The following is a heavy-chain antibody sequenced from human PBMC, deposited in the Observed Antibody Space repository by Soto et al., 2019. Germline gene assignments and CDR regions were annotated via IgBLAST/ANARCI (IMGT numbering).Heavy chain of an antibody. Sequence: QVQLVQSGAEVKKPGSSVKVSCKASGGTFSSYAISWVRQAPGQGLEWMGVIIPIFGTANYAQKFQGRVTITAEESTSQAYMELSSLRSEDTAVYYCARVNRPYNVNGGGAFEIWGQGTMVPVSS. J-gene: IGHJ3*02. CDR1: GGTFSSYA. CDR2: IIPIFGTA. D-gene: IGHD1-1*01. V-gene: IGHV1-69*01. CDR3: ARVNRPYNVNGGGAFEI.